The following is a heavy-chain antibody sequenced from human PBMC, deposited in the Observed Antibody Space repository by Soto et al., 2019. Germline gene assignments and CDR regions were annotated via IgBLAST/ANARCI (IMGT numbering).Heavy chain of an antibody. V-gene: IGHV3-73*01. D-gene: IGHD2-15*01. Sequence: EVQLVESGGGLVQPGGSLKLSCAASGFTLSGSTMHWVRQASGKGLEWVGRIRSKPSSSATAYAASVRGSFTISRDDSKNTAYLQMNSLRVEDTAVYYCTSGYCSGGSCSRSDYWGQGTLVTVSS. CDR1: GFTLSGST. CDR3: TSGYCSGGSCSRSDY. J-gene: IGHJ4*02. CDR2: IRSKPSSSAT.